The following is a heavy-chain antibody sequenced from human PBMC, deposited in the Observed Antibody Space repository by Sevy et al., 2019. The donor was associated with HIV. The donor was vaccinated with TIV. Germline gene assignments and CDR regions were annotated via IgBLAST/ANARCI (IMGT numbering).Heavy chain of an antibody. V-gene: IGHV1-24*01. J-gene: IGHJ4*02. D-gene: IGHD3-22*01. CDR1: GYTLTQVS. Sequence: ASVKVSCKVSGYTLTQVSMHWVRQAPGEGLEWMGSFDPEDGETIYAQKFQGRVTMTEDTSTDKVYMELNSLRSEDTAVYFCATTKDYYDSSGCPFDYWGQGTLVTVSS. CDR3: ATTKDYYDSSGCPFDY. CDR2: FDPEDGET.